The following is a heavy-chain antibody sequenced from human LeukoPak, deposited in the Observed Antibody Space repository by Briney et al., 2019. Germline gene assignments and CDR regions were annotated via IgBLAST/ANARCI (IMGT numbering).Heavy chain of an antibody. CDR2: ISGSGGST. V-gene: IGHV3-23*01. D-gene: IGHD1-26*01. J-gene: IGHJ3*02. CDR1: GFTFSSYA. Sequence: GGSLRLSCAASGFTFSSYAMSWVRQAPGKGLEWVSAISGSGGSTYYADSVKGRFTISRDNSKNTLYLQMDSLRAEDTAVYYCAKFSSGSYYGGAFNIWGQGTMVTVSS. CDR3: AKFSSGSYYGGAFNI.